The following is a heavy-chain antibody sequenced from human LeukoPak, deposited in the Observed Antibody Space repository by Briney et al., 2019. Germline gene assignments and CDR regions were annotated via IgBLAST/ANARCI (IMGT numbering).Heavy chain of an antibody. V-gene: IGHV4-59*01. CDR2: IYYSGST. CDR1: GFTFSSYG. J-gene: IGHJ2*01. D-gene: IGHD4-23*01. CDR3: AGSDPWDGGNSVEFDL. Sequence: GSLRLSCAASGFTFSSYGMSWIRQPPGKGLEWIGYIYYSGSTNYNPSLKSRVTISVDTSKNQFSLKLSSVTAADTAVYYCAGSDPWDGGNSVEFDLWGRGTLVTVSS.